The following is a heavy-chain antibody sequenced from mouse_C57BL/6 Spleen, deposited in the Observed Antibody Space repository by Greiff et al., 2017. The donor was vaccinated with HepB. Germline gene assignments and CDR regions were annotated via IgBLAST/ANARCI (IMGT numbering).Heavy chain of an antibody. J-gene: IGHJ3*01. V-gene: IGHV1-69*01. CDR3: ARWDYYGSSYWFAY. D-gene: IGHD1-1*01. Sequence: VQLQQPGAELVMPGASVKLSCKASGYTFTSYWMHWVKQRPGQGLEWIGEIDPSDSYTNYNQKFKGQSTLTVDKSSSTAYMQLSSLTSEDSAVYYCARWDYYGSSYWFAYWGQGTLVTVSA. CDR2: IDPSDSYT. CDR1: GYTFTSYW.